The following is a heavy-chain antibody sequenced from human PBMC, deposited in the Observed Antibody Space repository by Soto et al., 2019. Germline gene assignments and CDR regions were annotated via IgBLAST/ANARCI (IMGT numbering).Heavy chain of an antibody. V-gene: IGHV3-21*01. CDR1: GFTFSSYS. J-gene: IGHJ6*02. Sequence: GSLRLSCAASGFTFSSYSMNWGRQAPGKGLEWVSSISSSSSYIYYADSVKGRFTISRDNAKNSLYLQMNSLRAEDTAVYYCARLGGYCSGGSCPYGMDVWGQGTTVTVSS. CDR2: ISSSSSYI. D-gene: IGHD2-15*01. CDR3: ARLGGYCSGGSCPYGMDV.